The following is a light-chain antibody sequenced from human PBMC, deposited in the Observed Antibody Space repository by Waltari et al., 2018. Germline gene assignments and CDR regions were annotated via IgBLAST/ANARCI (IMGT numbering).Light chain of an antibody. J-gene: IGKJ1*01. CDR2: GAS. V-gene: IGKV4-1*01. CDR3: KQYYSSRT. CDR1: QSLLYSSNNKNY. Sequence: DIVMTQSPHSLAVSLGERATIHCKSSQSLLYSSNNKNYLAWYQQKPGQPPRLLISGASTRESGVPDRFSGGGSVTDFTLTISSLQAEDVAVYHCKQYYSSRTFGQGTKVEIK.